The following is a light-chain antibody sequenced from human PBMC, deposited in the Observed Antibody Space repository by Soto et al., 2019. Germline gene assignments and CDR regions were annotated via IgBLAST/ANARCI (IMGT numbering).Light chain of an antibody. CDR1: QSVNRY. CDR2: DAS. Sequence: EIVLTQSPATLSLSPGERATLSCRASQSVNRYLAWYQQKPGQAPGLLIYDASNRATGIPARFSGSGSGTDFTLTISSLEPEDFAVYYCQQRSNWPPITFGQGTRLEIK. CDR3: QQRSNWPPIT. V-gene: IGKV3-11*01. J-gene: IGKJ5*01.